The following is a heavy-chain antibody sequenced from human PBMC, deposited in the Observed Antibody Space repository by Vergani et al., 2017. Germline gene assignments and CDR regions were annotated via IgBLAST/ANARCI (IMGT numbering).Heavy chain of an antibody. J-gene: IGHJ6*02. Sequence: EVQLMESGGGLIEPGGSLRLSCEASGFTLRSHIMNWVRQAPGKGLEWVSSISSESSVIYYAESVRGRFTISRENAKNSLFLQMSSLRAEDTAVYYCARDRGYYALDVWGQGTPVTVSS. CDR1: GFTLRSHI. CDR3: ARDRGYYALDV. CDR2: ISSESSVI. V-gene: IGHV3-21*02.